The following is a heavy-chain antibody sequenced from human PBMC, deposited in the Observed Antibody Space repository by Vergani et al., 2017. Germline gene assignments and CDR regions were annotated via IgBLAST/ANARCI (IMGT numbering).Heavy chain of an antibody. CDR3: ARDRGCATISCYFSGAFDY. V-gene: IGHV3-30*02. CDR1: GFTLNTYG. Sequence: VQLVESGGGLVKPGGSLRLSCTLSGFTLNTYGIHWVRQAPGKGLEWVSFIRYDGSSEYYGDSVKGRFTISRDKSQNTVNLQMNSLRTEDTAVYYCARDRGCATISCYFSGAFDYWGLGTLVSVSS. J-gene: IGHJ4*02. D-gene: IGHD2-2*01. CDR2: IRYDGSSE.